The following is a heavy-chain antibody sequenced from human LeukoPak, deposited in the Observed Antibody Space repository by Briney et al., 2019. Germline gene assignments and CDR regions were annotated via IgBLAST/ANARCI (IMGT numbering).Heavy chain of an antibody. CDR2: INHSGST. Sequence: KPSETLSLTCAVYGGSFSGYYWSWIRQPPGKGLEWIGEINHSGSTNYNPSLKSRVTISVDTSKNQFSLKLSSVTAADTAVYYCARGWADSSYPRSDTITMIVVAKSPVFDYWGQGTLVTVSS. D-gene: IGHD3-22*01. CDR1: GGSFSGYY. V-gene: IGHV4-34*01. J-gene: IGHJ4*02. CDR3: ARGWADSSYPRSDTITMIVVAKSPVFDY.